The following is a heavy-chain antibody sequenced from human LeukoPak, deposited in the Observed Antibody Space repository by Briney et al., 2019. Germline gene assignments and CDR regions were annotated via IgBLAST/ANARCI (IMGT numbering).Heavy chain of an antibody. CDR3: ARSAYCSGGSCYPNDY. CDR1: GFNFTSYN. Sequence: GGSLRLSCAASGFNFTSYNMNWVRQAPGKGLEWVSYTSSSSTIIYYAGSVKGRFTISRDNAKNSLYLQMNSLRDEDTAVYYCARSAYCSGGSCYPNDYWGQGTLVTVSS. J-gene: IGHJ4*02. V-gene: IGHV3-48*02. CDR2: TSSSSTII. D-gene: IGHD2-15*01.